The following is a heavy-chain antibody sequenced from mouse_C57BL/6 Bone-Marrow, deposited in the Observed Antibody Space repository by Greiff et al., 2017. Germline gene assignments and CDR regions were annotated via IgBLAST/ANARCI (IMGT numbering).Heavy chain of an antibody. J-gene: IGHJ2*01. CDR3: AGYGNRYFDY. CDR2: LSPGSGST. Sequence: QVQLQQPGAELVKPGASVKMSCKASGYTFTSYWITWVKQRPGKGLAWIGDLSPGSGSTNYNEKFKSKATLTVDTSASTASMQLSSLTSEDSAVYDCAGYGNRYFDYWGQGTTLTVSS. V-gene: IGHV1-55*01. D-gene: IGHD2-1*01. CDR1: GYTFTSYW.